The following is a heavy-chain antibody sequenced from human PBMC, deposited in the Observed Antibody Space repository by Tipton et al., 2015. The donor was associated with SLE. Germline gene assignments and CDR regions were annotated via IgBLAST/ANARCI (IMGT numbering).Heavy chain of an antibody. CDR1: GYTFSSFA. J-gene: IGHJ4*02. D-gene: IGHD6-19*01. CDR2: ISAYNGNT. Sequence: QLVQSGAEVKKPGASVKVSCKASGYTFSSFAISWVRQAPGQGLEWMGWISAYNGNTNYAQKLQGRVTMTTDTSTSTAYMELRSLRSDDAAVYYCAREIRAWIAVDYWGQGTLVTVSS. V-gene: IGHV1-18*01. CDR3: AREIRAWIAVDY.